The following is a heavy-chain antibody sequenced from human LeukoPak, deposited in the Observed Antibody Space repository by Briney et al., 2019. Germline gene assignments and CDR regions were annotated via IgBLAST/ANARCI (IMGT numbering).Heavy chain of an antibody. CDR1: GFTFDDYA. Sequence: GGSLRLSCAASGFTFDDYAMHWVRQAPGKGLEWVSLISGDSTYYADSVKGRFTISRDNSKNSLYLRMNSLRTEDTALYYCAKSRATDFDYWGQGTLVTVSS. CDR2: ISGDST. D-gene: IGHD1-26*01. V-gene: IGHV3-43*02. CDR3: AKSRATDFDY. J-gene: IGHJ4*02.